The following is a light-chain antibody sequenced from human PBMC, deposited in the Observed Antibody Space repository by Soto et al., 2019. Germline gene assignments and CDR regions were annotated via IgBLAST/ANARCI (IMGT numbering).Light chain of an antibody. J-gene: IGLJ1*01. CDR3: SSYTSTSTYV. V-gene: IGLV2-14*01. CDR1: SSDVGGSNY. Sequence: QSALTQPASVSGSPGQSITISCTGTSSDVGGSNYVSWYQQHPGKAPKLMIYDVTNRPSGVSNRFSGSKSGNTASLTISGIQAEDEADYYCSSYTSTSTYVFGTGTKLTV. CDR2: DVT.